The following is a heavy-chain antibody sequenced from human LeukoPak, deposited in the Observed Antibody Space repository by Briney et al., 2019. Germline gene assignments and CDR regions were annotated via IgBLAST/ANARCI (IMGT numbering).Heavy chain of an antibody. V-gene: IGHV3-21*05. CDR1: GFTFSSYE. CDR3: ARASGGGYTFDY. D-gene: IGHD5-12*01. Sequence: GGSLRLSCAASGFTFSSYEMNWVRQAPGKGLEWVSYISSSSYIYYADSVKGRFTISRDNAKNSLYLQMNSLRAEDTAVYYCARASGGGYTFDYWGQGTLVTVSS. J-gene: IGHJ4*02. CDR2: ISSSSYI.